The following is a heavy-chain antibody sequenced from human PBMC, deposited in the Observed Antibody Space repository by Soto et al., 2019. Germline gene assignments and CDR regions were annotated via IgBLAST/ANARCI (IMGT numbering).Heavy chain of an antibody. V-gene: IGHV3-7*01. J-gene: IGHJ3*02. D-gene: IGHD6-6*01. Sequence: GGSVRYSCAASGFIFRRYWMSWIRQAPGKGLEWVANIKEDGSEKYYVDSVKGRFTISKDNAKNSLYLQMNSLRAEDTAVYYCARPGTSIAFDIWGQGTTVTVSS. CDR1: GFIFRRYW. CDR3: ARPGTSIAFDI. CDR2: IKEDGSEK.